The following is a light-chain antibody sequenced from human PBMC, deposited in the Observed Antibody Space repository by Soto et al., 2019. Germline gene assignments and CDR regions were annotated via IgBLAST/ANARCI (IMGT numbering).Light chain of an antibody. CDR2: GNN. Sequence: QSVVTQPPSVSGAPGQRVTISCTGSSSNIGAGYDVHWYQLFPGTAPKLLIYGNNNRPSGVTDRFSGSKSGTSASLAITGLQAEDEADYYCQSFDTRLNSVVFGGGTKVTVL. J-gene: IGLJ2*01. V-gene: IGLV1-40*01. CDR3: QSFDTRLNSVV. CDR1: SSNIGAGYD.